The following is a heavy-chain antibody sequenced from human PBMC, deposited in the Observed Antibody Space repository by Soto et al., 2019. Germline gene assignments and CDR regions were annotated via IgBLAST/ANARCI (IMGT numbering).Heavy chain of an antibody. CDR3: TTRIVLMVYATFHGMDV. J-gene: IGHJ6*02. CDR1: GFTFSNAW. CDR2: IKSKTDGGTT. Sequence: GGSLRLSCAASGFTFSNAWMSWVRQAPGKGLEWVGRIKSKTDGGTTDYAAPVKGRFTISRDDSKNTLYLQMNSLKTEDTAVYYCTTRIVLMVYATFHGMDVWGQGTTVTV. V-gene: IGHV3-15*01. D-gene: IGHD2-8*01.